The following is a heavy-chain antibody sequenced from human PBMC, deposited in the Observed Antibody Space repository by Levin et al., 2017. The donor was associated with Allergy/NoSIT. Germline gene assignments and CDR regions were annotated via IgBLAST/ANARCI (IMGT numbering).Heavy chain of an antibody. Sequence: RSQTLSLTCAVSCGSISSGGYSWSWIRQPPGKGLEWIGNIYLSGSTYYNPSLKSRVTISVDRSKNQFSLNLSSVTAADTAVYYCARVAGYSYGYYFDYWGQGTLVTVSS. V-gene: IGHV4-30-2*01. D-gene: IGHD5-18*01. CDR2: IYLSGST. CDR3: ARVAGYSYGYYFDY. J-gene: IGHJ4*02. CDR1: CGSISSGGYS.